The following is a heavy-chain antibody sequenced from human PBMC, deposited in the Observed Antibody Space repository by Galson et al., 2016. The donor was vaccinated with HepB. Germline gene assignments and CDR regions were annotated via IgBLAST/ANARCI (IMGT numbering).Heavy chain of an antibody. D-gene: IGHD6-19*01. Sequence: SLRPSCAASGFSFGSYAMHWVRQTPAKGLEWVAVISGDGTNKYYADSVKGRFTISRDNSKSTLYLQMSSLRADDTAVYSCAKKGYSSGKFDAFDIWGQGTMVTVSS. CDR3: AKKGYSSGKFDAFDI. CDR2: ISGDGTNK. V-gene: IGHV3-30*18. CDR1: GFSFGSYA. J-gene: IGHJ3*02.